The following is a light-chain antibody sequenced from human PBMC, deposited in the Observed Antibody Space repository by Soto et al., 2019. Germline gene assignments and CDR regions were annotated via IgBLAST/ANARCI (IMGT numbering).Light chain of an antibody. Sequence: DIQLTQSPSFLSASVGDRVTITCRASQGISSYLAWYQQKPGKAPKLLIYDASTLQSGVPSRFSGSGSGTEFTLTISSLQPADFATYHCQQLNSYPPFTFGPGTKVDIK. CDR3: QQLNSYPPFT. CDR2: DAS. V-gene: IGKV1-9*01. J-gene: IGKJ3*01. CDR1: QGISSY.